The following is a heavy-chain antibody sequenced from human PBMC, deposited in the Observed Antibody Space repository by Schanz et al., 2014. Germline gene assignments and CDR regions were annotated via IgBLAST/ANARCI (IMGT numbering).Heavy chain of an antibody. D-gene: IGHD6-19*01. J-gene: IGHJ5*02. CDR2: ISYSGST. V-gene: IGHV4-31*03. CDR1: GGSVSSGGDY. CDR3: ARGHRTHGIAVAARGFDA. Sequence: QVQLQESGPGLVKPSQTLSLTCTVSGGSVSSGGDYWSWIRQHPGKGLEWIGFISYSGSTYYNPSLKSRVTISVDTSKVQFSPNLSSATAADTAVYYGARGHRTHGIAVAARGFDAWGQGTLVTVSS.